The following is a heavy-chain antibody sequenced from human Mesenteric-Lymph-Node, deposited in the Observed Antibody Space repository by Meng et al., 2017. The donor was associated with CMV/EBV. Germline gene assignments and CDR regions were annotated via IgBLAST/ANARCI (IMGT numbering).Heavy chain of an antibody. Sequence: QLQLQESAPGLVKPSETLSLTCTVSGGSISSSSYYWGWIRQPPGKGLEWIGSIYYSGSTYYNPYLKSQVTISVDTSKNQFSLKLSSVTAADTAMYYCARDGDYYDSSGYNPFDYWGQGTLVTVSS. J-gene: IGHJ4*02. D-gene: IGHD3-22*01. V-gene: IGHV4-39*07. CDR1: GGSISSSSYY. CDR2: IYYSGST. CDR3: ARDGDYYDSSGYNPFDY.